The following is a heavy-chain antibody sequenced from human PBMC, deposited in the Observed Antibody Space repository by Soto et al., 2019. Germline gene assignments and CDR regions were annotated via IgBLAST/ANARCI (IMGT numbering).Heavy chain of an antibody. CDR1: GASISSSRSY. V-gene: IGHV4-39*01. CDR3: ASPRQGNYDFLSGYYALDY. Sequence: SETLSLTCTVSGASISSSRSYWGWVRQPPGKGLEWTVSFYYTGGTYSTYYNPSLKSRVTISVDTSKSQFSLNLRSVTAADTAVYYCASPRQGNYDFLSGYYALDYWGQGTLVTVSS. J-gene: IGHJ4*02. CDR2: FYYTGGT. D-gene: IGHD3-3*01.